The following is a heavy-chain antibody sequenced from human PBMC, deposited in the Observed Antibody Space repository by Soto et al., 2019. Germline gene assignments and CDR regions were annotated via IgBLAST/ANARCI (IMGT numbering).Heavy chain of an antibody. CDR2: ISSSSSYI. J-gene: IGHJ6*02. Sequence: GGSLRLSCAASGFTFSSYSMNWVRQAPGKGLEWVSSISSSSSYIYYANSVKGRFTISRDNAKNSMYLQMNSLRAEDTAVYYCARDLRYSSSSMDRYYYYGMDVWVQGTTVTVSS. V-gene: IGHV3-21*01. D-gene: IGHD6-6*01. CDR3: ARDLRYSSSSMDRYYYYGMDV. CDR1: GFTFSSYS.